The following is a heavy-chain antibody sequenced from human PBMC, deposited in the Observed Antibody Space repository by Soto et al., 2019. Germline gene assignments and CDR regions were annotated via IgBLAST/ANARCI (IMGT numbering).Heavy chain of an antibody. CDR2: IYYSGST. J-gene: IGHJ5*02. D-gene: IGHD6-13*01. CDR3: AREFLIAAAGSMPEHNWFDP. Sequence: QVQLQESGPGLVKPSQTLSLTCTVSGGSISSGDYYWSWIRQPPGKGLEWIGYIYYSGSTYYNPSLKSRVTISVDTSKNQFSLKLSSVTAADTAVYYCAREFLIAAAGSMPEHNWFDPWGQGTLVTVSS. CDR1: GGSISSGDYY. V-gene: IGHV4-30-4*01.